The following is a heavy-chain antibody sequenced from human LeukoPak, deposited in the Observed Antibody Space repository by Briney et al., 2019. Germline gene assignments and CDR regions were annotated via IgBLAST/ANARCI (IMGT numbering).Heavy chain of an antibody. CDR3: ARVGSGSYYYFDY. Sequence: SETLSLTCTVSGGSISSYYWSWIRQPPGKGLEWIGYIYYRGSTNYNPSLKSRVTISVDTSKNQFSLKLSSVTAADTAVYYCARVGSGSYYYFDYWGQGTLVTVSS. D-gene: IGHD1-26*01. CDR1: GGSISSYY. V-gene: IGHV4-59*01. J-gene: IGHJ4*02. CDR2: IYYRGST.